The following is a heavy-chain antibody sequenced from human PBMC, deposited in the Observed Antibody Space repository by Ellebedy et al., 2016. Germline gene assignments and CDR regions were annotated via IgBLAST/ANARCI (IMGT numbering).Heavy chain of an antibody. Sequence: GGSLRLSCAASGFTVSSSYVSWVRQAPGKGLEWVSMTSPGGTMHYADYVTGRFPISRDNSKNPLYLQMNSLPADDTAVYFWVKSGHSYAWSYWGQGTLVTVSS. CDR2: TSPGGTM. CDR3: VKSGHSYAWSY. D-gene: IGHD5-18*01. J-gene: IGHJ4*02. V-gene: IGHV3-53*01. CDR1: GFTVSSSY.